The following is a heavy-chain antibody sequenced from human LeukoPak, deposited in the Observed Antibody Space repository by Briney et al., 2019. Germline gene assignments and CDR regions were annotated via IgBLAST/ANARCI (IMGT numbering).Heavy chain of an antibody. J-gene: IGHJ3*02. CDR2: IIPILGIA. D-gene: IGHD3-3*01. CDR3: ATPRFGVGRFDAFDI. Sequence: GSSVKVSCEASGGTFSSYAISWVRQAPGQGLEWMGRIIPILGIANYAQKFQGRVTMTEDTSTDTAYMELSSLRSEDTAVYYCATPRFGVGRFDAFDIWGQGTMVTVSS. V-gene: IGHV1-69*04. CDR1: GGTFSSYA.